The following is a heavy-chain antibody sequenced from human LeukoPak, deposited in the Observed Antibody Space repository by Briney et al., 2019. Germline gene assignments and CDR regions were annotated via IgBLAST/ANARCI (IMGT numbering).Heavy chain of an antibody. CDR2: IYPDDSDT. J-gene: IGHJ4*02. CDR3: ARHRGAFGSRSCCSLDD. V-gene: IGHV5-51*01. CDR1: GYSFTNNW. D-gene: IGHD2-2*01. Sequence: GESLKISCQTSGYSFTNNWIGWVRQMPGKGLEWMGIIYPDDSDTRYSPSFQGQATISADKSISTAYLQWSGLKASDTAMYYCARHRGAFGSRSCCSLDDWGQGTLVTVAS.